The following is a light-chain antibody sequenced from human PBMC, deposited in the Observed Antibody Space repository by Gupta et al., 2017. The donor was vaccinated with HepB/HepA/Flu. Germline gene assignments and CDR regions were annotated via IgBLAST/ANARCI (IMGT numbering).Light chain of an antibody. CDR1: KLGDKY. V-gene: IGLV3-1*01. CDR2: QDS. Sequence: SYELTQPPSVSVSPGQTASITCSGDKLGDKYACWYQQKPGQSPVLVIYQDSKRPSGIPERFSGSNSGNTATLTISGTQAMDEADDYCQAWDSSTENVFGTGTKVTVL. J-gene: IGLJ1*01. CDR3: QAWDSSTENV.